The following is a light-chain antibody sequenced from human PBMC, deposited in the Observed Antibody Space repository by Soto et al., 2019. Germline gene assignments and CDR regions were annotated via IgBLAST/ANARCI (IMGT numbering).Light chain of an antibody. CDR2: SDN. CDR1: TSNIGNNF. J-gene: IGLJ3*02. CDR3: ATWDASPSGRV. Sequence: QSVLTQPPSASGTPGQRVTISCSGGTSNIGNNFVSWYQQLPGAAPKLLIYSDNQRPSGVPDRVSGSKSGTSASLAISGLRSEDEADYYCATWDASPSGRVFGGGTKLTVL. V-gene: IGLV1-47*02.